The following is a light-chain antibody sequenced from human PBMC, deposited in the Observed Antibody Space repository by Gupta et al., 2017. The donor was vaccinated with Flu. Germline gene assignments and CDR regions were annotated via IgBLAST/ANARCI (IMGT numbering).Light chain of an antibody. CDR1: SSDVGGYDY. Sequence: QSALTQPAPVSGYPGQSITIYCTGTSSDVGGYDYVSWYQHPPGKAPTLIIFDVRARPAGVSDRFSGYKSGTTASLTISGLQAGDEADYYCCSYTRSSSEVFGTGTKVTVL. V-gene: IGLV2-14*03. J-gene: IGLJ1*01. CDR2: DVR. CDR3: CSYTRSSSEV.